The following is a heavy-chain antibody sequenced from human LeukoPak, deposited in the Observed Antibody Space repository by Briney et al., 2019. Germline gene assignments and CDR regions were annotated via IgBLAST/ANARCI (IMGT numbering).Heavy chain of an antibody. J-gene: IGHJ4*02. V-gene: IGHV3-30*02. D-gene: IGHD3-10*01. CDR3: AKSRITMVRGVNGDFDY. CDR1: GFTFSSYG. CDR2: IRYDGSNK. Sequence: PGGSLRLSCAASGFTFSSYGMHWVRQAPGKGLEWVAFIRYDGSNKYYADSVKGRFTISRDNSKNTLYLQMNSLRAEDTAVYYCAKSRITMVRGVNGDFDYWGQGTLVTVSS.